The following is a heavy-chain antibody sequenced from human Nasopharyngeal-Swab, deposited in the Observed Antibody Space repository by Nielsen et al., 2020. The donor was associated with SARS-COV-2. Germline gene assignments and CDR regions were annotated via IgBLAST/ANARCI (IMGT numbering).Heavy chain of an antibody. V-gene: IGHV4-31*02. CDR2: IYYSGST. J-gene: IGHJ6*03. CDR3: ARVSRYYYMDV. Sequence: WIRQPPGKGLEWIGYIYYSGSTYYNPSLKSRVTISVDTSKNQFSLKLSSVTAADTAVYYCARVSRYYYMDVWGKGTPVTVSS.